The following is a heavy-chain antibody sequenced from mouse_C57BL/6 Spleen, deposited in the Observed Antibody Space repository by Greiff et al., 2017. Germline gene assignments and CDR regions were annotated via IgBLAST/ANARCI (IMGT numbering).Heavy chain of an antibody. CDR1: GYTFTSYW. CDR2: IDPSDSET. V-gene: IGHV1-52*01. D-gene: IGHD2-3*01. CDR3: ARWLLPYYAMDY. Sequence: QVQLQQPGAELVRPGSSVKLSCKASGYTFTSYWMHWVKQRPIQGLEWIGNIDPSDSETHYNQKFKDKATLTVDKSSSTAYMQRSSRTSEDSAVYYCARWLLPYYAMDYWGQGTSVTVSA. J-gene: IGHJ4*01.